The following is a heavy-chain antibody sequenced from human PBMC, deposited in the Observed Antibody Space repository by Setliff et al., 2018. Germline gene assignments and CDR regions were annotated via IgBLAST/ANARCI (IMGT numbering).Heavy chain of an antibody. V-gene: IGHV4-59*08. D-gene: IGHD3-10*01. J-gene: IGHJ6*03. CDR2: FFNSGDT. Sequence: SETLSLTCNVSGASISSYYWSWIRQPPGKGLEWIGYFFNSGDTDCNPSLKSRVTISVDTTKKQFSLRLTSVTAADTAVYYCAKHMTQVANYFNRYMDVWGKGTTVTVSS. CDR3: AKHMTQVANYFNRYMDV. CDR1: GASISSYY.